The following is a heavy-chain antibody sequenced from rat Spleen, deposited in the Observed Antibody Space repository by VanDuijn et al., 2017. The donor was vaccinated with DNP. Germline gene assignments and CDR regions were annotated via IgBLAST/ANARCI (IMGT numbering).Heavy chain of an antibody. V-gene: IGHV5-31*01. Sequence: EVQLVESGGDLVQPGRSLALSCVASGLTFNNYWMTWFRQVPGRGLEWVAYISYDGGSNYNGDSVKGRFTISRDNVKSTLYLQMNSLRSEDMATYYCARHVLPLRVWDYWGQGVMVTVSS. D-gene: IGHD1-4*01. J-gene: IGHJ2*01. CDR3: ARHVLPLRVWDY. CDR1: GLTFNNYW. CDR2: ISYDGGSN.